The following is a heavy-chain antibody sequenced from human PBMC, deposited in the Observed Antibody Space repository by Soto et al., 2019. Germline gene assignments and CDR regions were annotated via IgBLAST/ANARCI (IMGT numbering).Heavy chain of an antibody. CDR3: ALHYGSGSNYYYYGMDV. V-gene: IGHV1-69*12. Sequence: QVQLVQSGAEVKKPGSSVKVSCKASGGTFSSYAISWVRQAPGQGLEWMGGIIPIFGTADYAQKFQGRVTITADESTSTADMELSSLRSEDTAVDSCALHYGSGSNYYYYGMDVWGQGTTVTVSS. CDR2: IIPIFGTA. D-gene: IGHD3-10*01. CDR1: GGTFSSYA. J-gene: IGHJ6*02.